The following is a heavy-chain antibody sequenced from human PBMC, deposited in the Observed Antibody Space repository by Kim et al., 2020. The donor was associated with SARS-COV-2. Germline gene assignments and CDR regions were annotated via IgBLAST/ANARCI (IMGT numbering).Heavy chain of an antibody. CDR2: TA. Sequence: TANYAQKFQGRVTITADESTSTAYMELSSLRSEDTAVYYCTTIITIFGQDWGQGTLVTVSS. D-gene: IGHD3-3*01. CDR3: TTIITIFGQD. V-gene: IGHV1-69*01. J-gene: IGHJ4*02.